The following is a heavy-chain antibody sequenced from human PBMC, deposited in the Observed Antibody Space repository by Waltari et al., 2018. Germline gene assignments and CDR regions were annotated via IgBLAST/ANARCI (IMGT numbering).Heavy chain of an antibody. CDR1: GYTFTRYD. CDR3: AVEGGGFGVVTCMDG. CDR2: MNPKSGNT. J-gene: IGHJ6*02. Sequence: QVQLVQSGAEVKKPGASVKVSCKASGYTFTRYDINWVRQATRQGGEWMGWMNPKSGNTGYAQKSQGRVTNTRNTSRGTAYMEVGSLRSEDTAVYYCAVEGGGFGVVTCMDGWGQGTTVTVSS. D-gene: IGHD3-3*01. V-gene: IGHV1-8*03.